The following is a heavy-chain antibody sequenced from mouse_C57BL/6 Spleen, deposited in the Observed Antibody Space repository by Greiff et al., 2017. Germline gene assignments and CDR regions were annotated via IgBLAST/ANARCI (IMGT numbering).Heavy chain of an antibody. Sequence: LQESDAELVKPGASVKISCKVSGYTFTDHTIHWMKQRPEQGLEWIGYFYPRDGSTKYNEKFKGKATLTADKSSSTAYMQLNSLTSEDSAVYFCAREGYSNWYFDVWGTGTTVTVSS. CDR3: AREGYSNWYFDV. J-gene: IGHJ1*03. V-gene: IGHV1-78*01. CDR2: FYPRDGST. CDR1: GYTFTDHT. D-gene: IGHD2-12*01.